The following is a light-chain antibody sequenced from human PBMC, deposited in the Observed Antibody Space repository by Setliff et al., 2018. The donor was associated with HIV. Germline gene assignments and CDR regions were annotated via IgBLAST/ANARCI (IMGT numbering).Light chain of an antibody. J-gene: IGLJ1*01. CDR3: CSNTGSNTYV. V-gene: IGLV2-8*01. CDR1: SSDIGRYNY. Sequence: QSALAQPPSASGSPGQSVTISCTGTSSDIGRYNYVSWCQQHPGKAPKVVIYEVTKRPSGVPDRFFASKSGNTASLTVSGLQAEDEADYYCCSNTGSNTYVFGSGTKVTVL. CDR2: EVT.